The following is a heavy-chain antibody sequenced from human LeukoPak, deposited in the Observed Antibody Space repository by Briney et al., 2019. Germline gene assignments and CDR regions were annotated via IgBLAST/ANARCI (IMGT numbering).Heavy chain of an antibody. CDR3: ARADTSGYIYYFDY. CDR2: VSGSGGST. Sequence: GGSLRLSCAASGFTFSNSAMSWVRQAPGKGLEWVSSVSGSGGSTYYADSVKGRFIISRDNSKNTLYLQVNSLRAEDTAVYYCARADTSGYIYYFDYWGQGTLVTVSS. V-gene: IGHV3-23*01. J-gene: IGHJ4*02. CDR1: GFTFSNSA. D-gene: IGHD3-22*01.